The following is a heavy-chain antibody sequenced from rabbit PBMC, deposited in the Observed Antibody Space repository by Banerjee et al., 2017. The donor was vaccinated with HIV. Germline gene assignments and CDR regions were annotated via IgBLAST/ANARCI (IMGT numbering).Heavy chain of an antibody. CDR2: IYAGSSGTT. V-gene: IGHV1S40*01. CDR3: ARAVYTYGYFNL. J-gene: IGHJ4*01. D-gene: IGHD6-1*01. Sequence: QSLEESGGGLVKPGGTLTLTCTASGFSFSSSYWICWVRQAPGKGLEWIACIYAGSSGTTYYARWAKGRFTISKTSSTTVTLQMTSLTAADTATYFCARAVYTYGYFNLWGPGTLATVS. CDR1: GFSFSSSYW.